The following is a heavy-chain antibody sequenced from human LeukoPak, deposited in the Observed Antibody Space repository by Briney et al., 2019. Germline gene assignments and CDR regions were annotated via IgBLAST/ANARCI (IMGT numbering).Heavy chain of an antibody. D-gene: IGHD2-15*01. CDR3: ARDRRGGPRTDY. CDR2: ITGSGTTI. CDR1: GFTFSDYS. V-gene: IGHV3-11*01. J-gene: IGHJ4*02. Sequence: GGSLRLSCAASGFTFSDYSMAWIRQAPGKGLEWVSYITGSGTTIYYADSVKGRFTISRDNAKNSVYLQMNSLRAEDTAVYYCARDRRGGPRTDYWGQGTLVTVSS.